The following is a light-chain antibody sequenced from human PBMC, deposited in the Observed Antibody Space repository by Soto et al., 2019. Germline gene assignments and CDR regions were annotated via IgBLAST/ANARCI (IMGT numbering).Light chain of an antibody. CDR2: FDT. CDR3: CSHAGSYTWV. J-gene: IGLJ3*02. V-gene: IGLV2-11*01. CDR1: SSDIGAYNH. Sequence: QSALTQPRSVSGSPGQSITISCTGTSSDIGAYNHVSWYQQHPGKAPKLMIYFDTERPSGVPDRFSASKSGNTASLTISGLQADDEADYYCCSHAGSYTWVFGGGTKLTVL.